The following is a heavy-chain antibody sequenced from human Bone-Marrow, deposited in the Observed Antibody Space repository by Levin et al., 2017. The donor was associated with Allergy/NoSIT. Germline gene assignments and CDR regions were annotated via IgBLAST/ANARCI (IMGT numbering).Heavy chain of an antibody. CDR1: GGSMNSYY. D-gene: IGHD3-10*01. V-gene: IGHV4-4*08. Sequence: PSETLSLTCTVSGGSMNSYYWSWIRQPPGKGLEWIGYIYASGSTFYNPSLKSRVSISVDTSTIQFSLRLSSVTAADTAVYYCARTPHYYGTGSYSNPSYYYYHMDVWGKGATVTVSS. CDR2: IYASGST. CDR3: ARTPHYYGTGSYSNPSYYYYHMDV. J-gene: IGHJ6*03.